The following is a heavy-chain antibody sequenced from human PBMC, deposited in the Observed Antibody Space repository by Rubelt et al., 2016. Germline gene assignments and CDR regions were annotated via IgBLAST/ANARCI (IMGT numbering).Heavy chain of an antibody. J-gene: IGHJ6*02. CDR1: GGSISSGGYY. CDR3: ASDRTNDYYGMDV. CDR2: SYYSGST. D-gene: IGHD2-8*01. Sequence: QLQLQESGPGLVKPSQTLSLTCTVSGGSISSGGYYWSWIRQHPGKGLEWIGYSYYSGSTYYNPSPKGRVTISVDTSKNQFSRKLSSVTAADTAVYYCASDRTNDYYGMDVWGQGTTVTVSS. V-gene: IGHV4-31*03.